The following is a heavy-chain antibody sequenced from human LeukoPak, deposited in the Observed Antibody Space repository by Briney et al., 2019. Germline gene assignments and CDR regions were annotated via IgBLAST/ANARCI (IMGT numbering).Heavy chain of an antibody. V-gene: IGHV1-2*02. CDR3: ARSSSGWSEFDY. D-gene: IGHD6-19*01. Sequence: ASVKVSCKASGYTFTGYYMHWVRQAPGQGLEWMGWINPNSGGTNYAQKFQGRVTMTRDTSISTAYMELSRLRSDDTAVYYCARSSSGWSEFDYWGQGTLVTVSS. CDR1: GYTFTGYY. J-gene: IGHJ4*02. CDR2: INPNSGGT.